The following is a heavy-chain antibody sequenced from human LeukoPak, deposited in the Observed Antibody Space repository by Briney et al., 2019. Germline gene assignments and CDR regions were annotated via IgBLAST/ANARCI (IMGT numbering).Heavy chain of an antibody. CDR3: ARGGSGSYYPYMDV. J-gene: IGHJ6*03. V-gene: IGHV1-2*02. Sequence: ASVKVSCKASGYTFTGYYMHWVRQAPGQGLEWMGWINPNSGGTNYAQKFQGRVTMTRDTSISTAYMELSSLRSEDTAVYYCARGGSGSYYPYMDVWGKGTTVTISS. D-gene: IGHD3-10*01. CDR1: GYTFTGYY. CDR2: INPNSGGT.